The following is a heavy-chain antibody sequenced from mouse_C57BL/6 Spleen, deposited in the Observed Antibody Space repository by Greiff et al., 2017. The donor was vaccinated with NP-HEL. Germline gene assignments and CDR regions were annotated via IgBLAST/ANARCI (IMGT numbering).Heavy chain of an antibody. Sequence: VQLHQPGAELVKPGASVKVSCKASGYTFTSYWMHWVKQRPGQGLEWSGRIHPFDSDTNYNQKFKGKATLTVDKSSSTAYMQLSSLTSEDSAVYYCAILDSSGYRTVFADWGQGTLVTVSA. J-gene: IGHJ3*01. CDR2: IHPFDSDT. V-gene: IGHV1-74*01. CDR1: GYTFTSYW. CDR3: AILDSSGYRTVFAD. D-gene: IGHD3-2*02.